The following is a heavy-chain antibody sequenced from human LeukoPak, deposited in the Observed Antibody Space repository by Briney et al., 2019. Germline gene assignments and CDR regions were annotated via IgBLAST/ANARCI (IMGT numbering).Heavy chain of an antibody. J-gene: IGHJ5*02. CDR3: ARHRSGSSWFAP. D-gene: IGHD6-19*01. CDR2: IFDGGST. CDR1: GGSFSSYY. Sequence: KPSETLSLTCTVSGGSFSSYYWSWIRQPPGKGLEWIGYIFDGGSTNYNPSLKSRVTISLDTSKSQFSLRLSSVTAADTAVYYCARHRSGSSWFAPWGQGTLVTVSS. V-gene: IGHV4-59*08.